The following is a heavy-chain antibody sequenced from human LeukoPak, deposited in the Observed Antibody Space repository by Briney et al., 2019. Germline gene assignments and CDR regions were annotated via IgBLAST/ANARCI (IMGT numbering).Heavy chain of an antibody. V-gene: IGHV3-64D*06. CDR1: GFTFSSYA. CDR2: ISSNGGST. D-gene: IGHD3-9*01. Sequence: PGGSLRLSCSASGFTFSSYAMHWVRQAPGKGQEYVSAISSNGGSTYYADSVKGRFTISRDNSKNTLYLQMSSLRAEDTAVYYCVKEGILTGYFDYWGQGTLVTVSS. CDR3: VKEGILTGYFDY. J-gene: IGHJ4*02.